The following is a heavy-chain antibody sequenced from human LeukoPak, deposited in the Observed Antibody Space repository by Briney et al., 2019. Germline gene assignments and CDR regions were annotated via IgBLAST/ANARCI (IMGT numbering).Heavy chain of an antibody. Sequence: QTGGSLRLSCVASGFTFSSYTMSWVRQAPGKGREWGSAISYSGGNTFFADSVKGRFTISRDNSRNTLYLQMNSLRDDDTAVYYCAKDFVSGFKAFDLWGQGTLVTASS. J-gene: IGHJ4*02. V-gene: IGHV3-23*01. CDR3: AKDFVSGFKAFDL. CDR2: ISYSGGNT. D-gene: IGHD3-3*01. CDR1: GFTFSSYT.